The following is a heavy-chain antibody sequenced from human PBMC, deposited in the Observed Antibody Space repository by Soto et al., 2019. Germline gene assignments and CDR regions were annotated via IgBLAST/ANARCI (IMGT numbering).Heavy chain of an antibody. V-gene: IGHV3-23*01. Sequence: GGSLRLSCAASGFTFSSYAMSWVRQAPGKGLEWVSAISGSGGSTYYADSVKGRFTISRDNSKNTLYLQMNSLRAEDTAVYYCAKHEEGTVTIRFEWGSDREYYFDYWGQGTLVTVSS. J-gene: IGHJ4*02. CDR3: AKHEEGTVTIRFEWGSDREYYFDY. CDR2: ISGSGGST. D-gene: IGHD4-17*01. CDR1: GFTFSSYA.